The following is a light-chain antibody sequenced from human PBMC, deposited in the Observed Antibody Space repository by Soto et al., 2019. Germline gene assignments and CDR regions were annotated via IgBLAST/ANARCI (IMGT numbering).Light chain of an antibody. V-gene: IGKV3-15*01. CDR1: QSVSSY. J-gene: IGKJ2*01. CDR3: QQYSTWPPRYT. CDR2: RAS. Sequence: EIVMTQSPATLSVPPGGRATLSCRASQSVSSYLAWYQQRPGQPPRLLIYRASTRATGIPARFSGSGSGTEFSLTISSLQSEDFAVYYCQQYSTWPPRYTFGQGTKLEIK.